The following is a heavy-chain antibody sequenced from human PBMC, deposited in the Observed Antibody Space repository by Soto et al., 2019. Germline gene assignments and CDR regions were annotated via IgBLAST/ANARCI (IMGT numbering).Heavy chain of an antibody. J-gene: IGHJ5*02. V-gene: IGHV4-4*02. CDR3: ASDGEGGYNLGA. CDR1: GASISSGSW. CDR2: VFHNGAT. D-gene: IGHD5-12*01. Sequence: QVHLEESGPGLVKPSGTLSLTCAVSGASISSGSWWSWVRQPPGKGLEWIGEVFHNGATNYSPSLQSPEAVTRSLDTSKTQFSLRLPSVTAADTAVYYCASDGEGGYNLGAWGQGTLVTVSS.